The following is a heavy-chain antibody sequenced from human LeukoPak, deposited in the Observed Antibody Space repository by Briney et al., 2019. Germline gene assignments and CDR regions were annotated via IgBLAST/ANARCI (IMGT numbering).Heavy chain of an antibody. CDR2: IHDSGGT. Sequence: PSETLSLTCTVSGGSISRGGYYWGWIRQHPGTGLEWIGYIHDSGGTYYNPSLESRLTISLDTSKNQFSLKLSSVTAADTAVYYCARASAGFGEMPNYWGQGTLVTVSS. CDR3: ARASAGFGEMPNY. J-gene: IGHJ4*02. D-gene: IGHD3-10*01. CDR1: GGSISRGGYY. V-gene: IGHV4-31*03.